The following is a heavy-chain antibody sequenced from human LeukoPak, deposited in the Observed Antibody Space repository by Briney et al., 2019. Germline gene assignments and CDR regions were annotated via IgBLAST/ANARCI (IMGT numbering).Heavy chain of an antibody. CDR3: VRELAY. CDR2: ISSDSGAI. D-gene: IGHD1-1*01. CDR1: GFTFSTYM. J-gene: IGHJ4*02. V-gene: IGHV3-48*01. Sequence: GGSLRLSCAASGFTFSTYMMNWVRQAPGKGLEWLPYISSDSGAIYYADSVQGRFTIPRDNAQKSLYLQMNSLRVEDTAVYYCVRELAYWGQGALVTVSS.